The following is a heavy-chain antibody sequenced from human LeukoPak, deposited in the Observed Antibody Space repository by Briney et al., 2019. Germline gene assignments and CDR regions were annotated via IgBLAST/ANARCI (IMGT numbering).Heavy chain of an antibody. CDR3: ARGRLYGGWYRWDYFDY. D-gene: IGHD6-19*01. V-gene: IGHV4-34*01. CDR2: INHSGST. Sequence: SETLSLTCAVYGGSFSGYYWSWIRQPPGKGLEWLGEINHSGSTNYNPSLKSRVTISVDTSKNQFSLKLSSVTAADTALYYCARGRLYGGWYRWDYFDYWGQGTLVTVSS. CDR1: GGSFSGYY. J-gene: IGHJ4*02.